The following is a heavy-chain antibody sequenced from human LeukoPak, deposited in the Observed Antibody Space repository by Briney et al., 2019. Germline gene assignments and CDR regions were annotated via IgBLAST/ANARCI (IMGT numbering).Heavy chain of an antibody. J-gene: IGHJ4*02. CDR3: AKPGDRLPSEGLELLMNY. CDR1: GFTFSSYG. CDR2: IRYDGSNK. D-gene: IGHD1-7*01. Sequence: PGGSLRLSCAASGFTFSSYGMHWVRQAPGKGLEWVAFIRYDGSNKYYADSVKGRFTISRDNSKNTLYLQMNSLRAEDTAVYYCAKPGDRLPSEGLELLMNYWGQGTLVTVSS. V-gene: IGHV3-30*02.